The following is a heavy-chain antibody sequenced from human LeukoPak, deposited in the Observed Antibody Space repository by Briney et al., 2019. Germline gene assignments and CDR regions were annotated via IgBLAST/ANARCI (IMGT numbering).Heavy chain of an antibody. CDR3: ARGIVNYYYYYYMDV. V-gene: IGHV4-34*01. CDR2: INHSGST. D-gene: IGHD2-15*01. Sequence: SETLSLTCAVYGGSFSGYYWSWIRQPPGKGLEWIGEINHSGSTNYNPSLKSRVTISVDTSTNQFSLKLSSVTAADTAVYYCARGIVNYYYYYYMDVWGKGTTVTVSS. J-gene: IGHJ6*03. CDR1: GGSFSGYY.